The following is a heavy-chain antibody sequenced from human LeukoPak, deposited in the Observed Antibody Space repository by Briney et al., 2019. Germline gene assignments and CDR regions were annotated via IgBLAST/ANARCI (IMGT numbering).Heavy chain of an antibody. CDR3: ASGRTEVYYYYGMDV. J-gene: IGHJ6*02. V-gene: IGHV3-30-3*01. Sequence: GSLRLSCAASGFTVSSNYMSWVRQAPGKGLEWVAVISYDGSNKYYADSVKGRFTISRDNSKNTLYPQMNSLRAEDTAVYYCASGRTEVYYYYGMDVWGQGTTVTVSS. CDR1: GFTVSSNY. D-gene: IGHD4-23*01. CDR2: ISYDGSNK.